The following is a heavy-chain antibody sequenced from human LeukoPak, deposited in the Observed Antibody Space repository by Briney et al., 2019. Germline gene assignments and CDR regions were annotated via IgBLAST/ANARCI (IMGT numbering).Heavy chain of an antibody. D-gene: IGHD3-10*01. Sequence: LETLSLTCAVSGYSISSGYYWGWIRQPPGKGREWIGNIYHSGNTYYNPSLKSRVTISVDTSKNQFSLKLSSVPAADTAVYYCARGDYYHSGQSDYWGQGTLVTVSS. CDR2: IYHSGNT. CDR3: ARGDYYHSGQSDY. CDR1: GYSISSGYY. V-gene: IGHV4-38-2*01. J-gene: IGHJ4*02.